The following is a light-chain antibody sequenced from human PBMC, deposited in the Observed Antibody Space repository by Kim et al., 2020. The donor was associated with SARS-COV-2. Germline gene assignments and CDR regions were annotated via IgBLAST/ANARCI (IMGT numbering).Light chain of an antibody. CDR2: DVI. J-gene: IGLJ2*01. CDR1: ISDVGGYNY. V-gene: IGLV2-11*01. CDR3: CSYAGSYTYVI. Sequence: QSVTISCTGTISDVGGYNYVSWYQQHPGKAPKHMIYDVIKRPSGVPDRFSGSKSGNTASLTISGLQAEDEADYYCCSYAGSYTYVIFGGGTQLTVL.